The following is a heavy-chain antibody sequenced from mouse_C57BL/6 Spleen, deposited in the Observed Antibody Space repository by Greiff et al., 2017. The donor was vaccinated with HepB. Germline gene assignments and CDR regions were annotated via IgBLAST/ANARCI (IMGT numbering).Heavy chain of an antibody. CDR2: ISDGGSYT. V-gene: IGHV5-4*01. J-gene: IGHJ4*01. Sequence: EVKLVESGGGLVKPGGSLKLSCAASGFTFSSYAMSWVRQTPEKRLEWVATISDGGSYTYYPDNVKGRFTISRDNAKNNLYLQMSHLKSEDTAMYYCAREGPMDYWGQGTSVTVSS. CDR1: GFTFSSYA. CDR3: AREGPMDY.